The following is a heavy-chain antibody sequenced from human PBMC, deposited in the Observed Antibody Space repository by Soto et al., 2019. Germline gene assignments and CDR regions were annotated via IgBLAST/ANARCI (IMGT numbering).Heavy chain of an antibody. V-gene: IGHV3-30*18. Sequence: PGGSLRLSCAASGFTFGSYGMHWVRQAPGKGLEWVAVISYDGSNKYYADFVRGRFAISRDNSNNMLYLQMNSLRAEDTAVYYCANIRNVVYAHNAYWGQGTMVTAPQ. CDR3: ANIRNVVYAHNAY. CDR2: ISYDGSNK. J-gene: IGHJ4*02. D-gene: IGHD2-8*02. CDR1: GFTFGSYG.